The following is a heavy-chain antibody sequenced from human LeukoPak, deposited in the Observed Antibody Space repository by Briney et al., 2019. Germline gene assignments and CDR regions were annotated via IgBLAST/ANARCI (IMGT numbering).Heavy chain of an antibody. CDR1: GGSISSYY. J-gene: IGHJ5*02. V-gene: IGHV4-59*01. D-gene: IGHD2-2*01. CDR3: ARESSNSLKGPIEGGNWFDP. CDR2: IYYSGST. Sequence: SETLSLTCTVSGGSISSYYWSWIRQPPGKGLEWIGYIYYSGSTNYNPSPKSRVTISVDTSKNQFSLKLSSVTAADTAVYYCARESSNSLKGPIEGGNWFDPWGQGTLVTVSS.